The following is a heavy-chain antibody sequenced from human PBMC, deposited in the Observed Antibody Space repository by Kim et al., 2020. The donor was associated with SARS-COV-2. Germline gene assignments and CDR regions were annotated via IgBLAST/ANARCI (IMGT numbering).Heavy chain of an antibody. CDR1: GYSFTSYW. D-gene: IGHD3-9*01. Sequence: GESLKISCKGSGYSFTSYWIGWVRQMPGKGLEWMGIIYPGDSDTRYSPSFQGQVTISADKSISTAYLQWSSLKASDTAMYYCARPYDILTPTAAFDIWGQGTMVTVSS. V-gene: IGHV5-51*01. CDR2: IYPGDSDT. J-gene: IGHJ3*02. CDR3: ARPYDILTPTAAFDI.